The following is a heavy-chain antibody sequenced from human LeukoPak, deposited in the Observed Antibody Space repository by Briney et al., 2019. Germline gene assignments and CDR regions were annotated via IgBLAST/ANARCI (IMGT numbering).Heavy chain of an antibody. J-gene: IGHJ4*02. CDR3: ARPGWLQNFDY. CDR1: GGSFSDSY. D-gene: IGHD5-24*01. V-gene: IGHV4-34*01. Sequence: SETLSLTCAVYGGSFSDSYWSWIRQPPGKGLEWIGEINHSGSTNYNPSLKSRVTISVDTSKNQFSLKLSSATAADTAVYYCARPGWLQNFDYWGQGTLVTVSS. CDR2: INHSGST.